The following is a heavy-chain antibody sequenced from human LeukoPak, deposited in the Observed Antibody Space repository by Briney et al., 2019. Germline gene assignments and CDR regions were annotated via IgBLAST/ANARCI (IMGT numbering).Heavy chain of an antibody. CDR2: IWYDGTNK. Sequence: GRSLRLSCAASGFTFSNYGMHWVRQAPGKGLEWVTVIWYDGTNKYYADSVKGRFTISRDNSKNMLYLQLNSLRAEDTAVYYCARDSSGYSFSKFDYWGQGTLVTVSS. D-gene: IGHD3-22*01. CDR3: ARDSSGYSFSKFDY. CDR1: GFTFSNYG. V-gene: IGHV3-33*01. J-gene: IGHJ4*02.